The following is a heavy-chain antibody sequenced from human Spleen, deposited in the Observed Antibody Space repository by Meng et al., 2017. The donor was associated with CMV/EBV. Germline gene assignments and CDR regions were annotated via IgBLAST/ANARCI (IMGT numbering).Heavy chain of an antibody. D-gene: IGHD1-26*01. CDR1: GGSISSGDYY. V-gene: IGHV4-61*08. J-gene: IGHJ5*02. CDR2: IYYIGST. CDR3: ARVVHSGVGVNNDFFDP. Sequence: SETLSLTCTVSGGSISSGDYYWSWIRQPPGKGLEWIGYIYYIGSTNCNPSLKSRVTISVDTSKTQFSLKLSSVTAADTAVYYCARVVHSGVGVNNDFFDPWGQGTLVTVSS.